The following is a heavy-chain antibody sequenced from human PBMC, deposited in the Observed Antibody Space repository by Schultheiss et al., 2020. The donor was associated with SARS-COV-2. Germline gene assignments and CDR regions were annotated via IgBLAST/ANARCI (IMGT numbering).Heavy chain of an antibody. J-gene: IGHJ6*02. Sequence: GGSLRLSCAASGFTFSDYYMSWIRQAPGKGLEWVSYISSSGSTIYYADSVKGRFTISRDNSKNTLYLQMNSLRAEDTAVYYCARLSSSFYGMDVWGQGTTVTVSS. CDR1: GFTFSDYY. CDR2: ISSSGSTI. CDR3: ARLSSSFYGMDV. D-gene: IGHD6-6*01. V-gene: IGHV3-11*04.